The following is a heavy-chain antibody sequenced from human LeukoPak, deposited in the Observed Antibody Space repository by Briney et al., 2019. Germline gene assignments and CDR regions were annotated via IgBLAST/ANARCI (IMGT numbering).Heavy chain of an antibody. V-gene: IGHV1-69*05. CDR3: ARVVTDSSSWSSPVPAEYFQH. CDR2: IIPIFGTA. D-gene: IGHD6-13*01. J-gene: IGHJ1*01. CDR1: GGTFSSYA. Sequence: SVKVSCKASGGTFSSYAISWVRQAPGQGLEWMGRIIPIFGTANYAQKFQGRVTITTDESTSTAYMELSSLRSEDTAVYYWARVVTDSSSWSSPVPAEYFQHWGQGTLVTVSS.